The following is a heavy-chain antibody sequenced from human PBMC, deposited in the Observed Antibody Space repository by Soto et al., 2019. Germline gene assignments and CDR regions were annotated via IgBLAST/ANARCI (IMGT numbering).Heavy chain of an antibody. J-gene: IGHJ3*01. CDR3: ARGDRGAFDL. CDR1: GFTFSYYW. CDR2: IHNDGSRT. V-gene: IGHV3-74*03. Sequence: EVQLAESGGGLVQPGESLRLSCAASGFTFSYYWMHWVRQSPGKGLLWISHIHNDGSRTTYADSVKGRFTISRDNARNMVYLQMNSLRDEDTAVYYCARGDRGAFDLWGQGTAVTVSS. D-gene: IGHD1-26*01.